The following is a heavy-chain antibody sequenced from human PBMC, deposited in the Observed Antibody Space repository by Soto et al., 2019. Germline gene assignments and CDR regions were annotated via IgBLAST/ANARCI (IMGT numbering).Heavy chain of an antibody. V-gene: IGHV1-18*01. D-gene: IGHD3-9*01. CDR1: GYTFGHFY. CDR2: ISPHNRNT. CDR3: ARDEGGYDILTGYYKAHHFDQ. Sequence: QVQLMQSGAEVKRPGDSVKVSCQASGYTFGHFYITWVRQAPGQGLEWMGAISPHNRNTNYAEKFRGRVTMTTDTSTTTAYMELRSLRSDDTAVYYCARDEGGYDILTGYYKAHHFDQWGQGALVTVSS. J-gene: IGHJ4*02.